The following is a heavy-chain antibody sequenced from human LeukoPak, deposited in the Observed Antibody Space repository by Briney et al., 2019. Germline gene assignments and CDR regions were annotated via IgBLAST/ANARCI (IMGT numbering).Heavy chain of an antibody. CDR2: INHSGST. Sequence: PSETLSLTCAVYGGSFSGYYWSWIGQPPGKGLEWIGEINHSGSTNYNPSLKSRVTISVDTSKNQFSLKLSSVTAADTAVYYCARRRYYDSSGYYWRRGWFDPWGQGTLVTVSS. CDR3: ARRRYYDSSGYYWRRGWFDP. CDR1: GGSFSGYY. D-gene: IGHD3-22*01. V-gene: IGHV4-34*01. J-gene: IGHJ5*02.